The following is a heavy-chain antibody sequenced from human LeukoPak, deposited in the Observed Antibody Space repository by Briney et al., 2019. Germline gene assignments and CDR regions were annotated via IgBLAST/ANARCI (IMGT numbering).Heavy chain of an antibody. CDR3: ARPEGGLTFRWFDP. V-gene: IGHV4-38-2*01. Sequence: SETLSLTCAVSGYSISSGYYWGWIRQPPGKGLEWIGSIYHSGSTYYNPSLKSRVTISVDTSKNQFSLKLSSVTAEETAVYYCARPEGGLTFRWFDPWGQGTLVTVSS. J-gene: IGHJ5*02. CDR1: GYSISSGYY. D-gene: IGHD1-14*01. CDR2: IYHSGST.